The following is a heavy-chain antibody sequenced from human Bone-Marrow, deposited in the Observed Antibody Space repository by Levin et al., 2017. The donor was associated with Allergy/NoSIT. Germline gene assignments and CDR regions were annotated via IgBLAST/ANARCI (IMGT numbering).Heavy chain of an antibody. Sequence: KGLEWVSAISGSGGSTYYADSVKGRFTISRDNSKNTLYLQMNSLRAEDTAVYYCAKDPGFLEWLAFFDYWGQGTLVTVSS. J-gene: IGHJ4*02. CDR3: AKDPGFLEWLAFFDY. CDR2: ISGSGGST. D-gene: IGHD3-3*01. V-gene: IGHV3-23*01.